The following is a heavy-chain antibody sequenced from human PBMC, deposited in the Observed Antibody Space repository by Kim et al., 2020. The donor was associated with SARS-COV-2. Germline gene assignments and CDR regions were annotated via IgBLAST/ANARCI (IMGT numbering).Heavy chain of an antibody. V-gene: IGHV1-2*06. Sequence: ASVKVSCKASGYTFTAYYIHWVRQAPGQGLEWMGRINPGSGDTDYAQKFQGRVTMTRDTSIRTAYMELTSLRSDDTAMFYCARASPSAGGWGQGTLVTVSS. CDR1: GYTFTAYY. J-gene: IGHJ4*02. CDR2: INPGSGDT. CDR3: ARASPSAGG. D-gene: IGHD2-8*02.